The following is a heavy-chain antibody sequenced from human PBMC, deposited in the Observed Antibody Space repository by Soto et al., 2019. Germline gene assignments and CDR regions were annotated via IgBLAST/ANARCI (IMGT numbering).Heavy chain of an antibody. D-gene: IGHD6-13*01. CDR2: IDPSDSYT. J-gene: IGHJ5*02. CDR1: GYSFTSYW. V-gene: IGHV5-10-1*01. Sequence: GESLKISCKGSGYSFTSYWISWVRQMPGKGLEWMGRIDPSDSYTNYSPSFQGHVTISADKSISTAYLQWSSLKASDTAMYYCARHDLEIPGIAAAGTVWLDPWGQGTLVTVYS. CDR3: ARHDLEIPGIAAAGTVWLDP.